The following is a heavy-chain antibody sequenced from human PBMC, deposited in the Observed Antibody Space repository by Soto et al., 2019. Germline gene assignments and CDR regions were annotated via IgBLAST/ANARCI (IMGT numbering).Heavy chain of an antibody. CDR3: TRSGVYSYGPPQPDY. CDR2: IRSKAYGGTT. D-gene: IGHD5-18*01. Sequence: SLRLSCTASGFTFGDYSMSWVRQAPGKGLEWVGFIRSKAYGGTTEYAASVKGRFTISRDDSKSIAYLQMNSLKTEDTAVYYCTRSGVYSYGPPQPDYCGQGTLVTVSS. V-gene: IGHV3-49*04. CDR1: GFTFGDYS. J-gene: IGHJ4*02.